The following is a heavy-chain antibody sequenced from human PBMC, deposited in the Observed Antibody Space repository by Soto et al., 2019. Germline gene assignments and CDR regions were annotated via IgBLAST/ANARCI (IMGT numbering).Heavy chain of an antibody. V-gene: IGHV1-8*01. CDR3: ARVSTFYCSGGSCYFAY. Sequence: ASVKVSCKASGYTFTSYDINWVRQATGQGLEWMGWMNPNSGNTGYAQKFQGRVTMTRNTSISTAYMELSSLRSEDTAVYYCARVSTFYCSGGSCYFAYWGQGTLVTVSS. J-gene: IGHJ4*02. CDR1: GYTFTSYD. D-gene: IGHD2-15*01. CDR2: MNPNSGNT.